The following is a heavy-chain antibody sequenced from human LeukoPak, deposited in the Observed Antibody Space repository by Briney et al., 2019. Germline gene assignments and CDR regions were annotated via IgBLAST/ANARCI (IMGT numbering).Heavy chain of an antibody. CDR1: GFTFSTYG. V-gene: IGHV3-30*02. CDR2: IRYDGSNK. J-gene: IGHJ6*03. Sequence: GGTLRLSCAASGFTFSTYGMYWVRQAPGKGLEWVAFIRYDGSNKYYADSVKGRFTVSRDNSKNTLYLQMKSLRAEDTAVYYCAKGGGYEAQYYYCYLDVWGKGTTVTISS. CDR3: AKGGGYEAQYYYCYLDV. D-gene: IGHD5-12*01.